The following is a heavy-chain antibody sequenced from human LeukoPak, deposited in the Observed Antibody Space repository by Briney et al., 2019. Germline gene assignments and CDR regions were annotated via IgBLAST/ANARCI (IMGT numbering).Heavy chain of an antibody. V-gene: IGHV4-61*02. Sequence: PSQTLSLTCTVSGGSISSGSCYWSWIRQPAGKGLEWIGRIYTSESTNYNPSLKSRVTMSVDTSKYQFSLKLSSVTAADTAVYYCAKGHSSGCYEFRDAFDIWGQGTMVTVSS. CDR1: GGSISSGSCY. CDR2: IYTSEST. CDR3: AKGHSSGCYEFRDAFDI. D-gene: IGHD6-19*01. J-gene: IGHJ3*02.